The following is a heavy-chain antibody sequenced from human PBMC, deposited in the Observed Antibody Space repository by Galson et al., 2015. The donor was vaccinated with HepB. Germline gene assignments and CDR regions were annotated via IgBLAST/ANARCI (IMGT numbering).Heavy chain of an antibody. CDR2: IKEDGSEK. J-gene: IGHJ6*03. Sequence: LRLSCAASGFTFRKYWMSWVRQAPGSGLQWVANIKEDGSEKYYVDSVKGRFTISRDNAKNSLYLQMNSLRAEDTAVYYCASNSYYDFWSGYDYYYMDVWGKGTTVTVSS. CDR1: GFTFRKYW. D-gene: IGHD3-3*01. CDR3: ASNSYYDFWSGYDYYYMDV. V-gene: IGHV3-7*01.